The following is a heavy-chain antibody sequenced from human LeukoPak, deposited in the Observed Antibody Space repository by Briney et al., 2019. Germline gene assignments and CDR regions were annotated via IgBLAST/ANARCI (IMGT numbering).Heavy chain of an antibody. Sequence: HSGGSLRLSCAASGFTVSSNYMSWVRQAPGKGLEWVSVIYSGGSTYYADSVKGRFTISRDNSKNTLYLQMNSLRAEDTAVYYCARGAGDYYYYYMDVWGKGTTVTISS. V-gene: IGHV3-53*01. CDR3: ARGAGDYYYYYMDV. D-gene: IGHD6-13*01. CDR2: IYSGGST. CDR1: GFTVSSNY. J-gene: IGHJ6*03.